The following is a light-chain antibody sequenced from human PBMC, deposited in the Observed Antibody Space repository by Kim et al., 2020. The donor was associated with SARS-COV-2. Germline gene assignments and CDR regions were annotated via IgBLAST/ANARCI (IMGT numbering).Light chain of an antibody. CDR2: AAS. CDR1: QSIGNY. J-gene: IGKJ1*01. V-gene: IGKV1-39*01. Sequence: DIQMTQSPSSLSASVGDRVTITCRASQSIGNYLNWYQQKPGKAPKLLIYAASSLQSGVPARFSGSRSGTDFTLTISSLQPEDFVTYYCQQSYDTPRTFGQGTKVDIK. CDR3: QQSYDTPRT.